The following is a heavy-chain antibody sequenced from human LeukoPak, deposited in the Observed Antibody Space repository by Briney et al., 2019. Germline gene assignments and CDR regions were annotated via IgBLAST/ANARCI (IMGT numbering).Heavy chain of an antibody. CDR3: ARDRGSGWFYDIDY. CDR2: ISSSGSDI. CDR1: GFIFSDYY. Sequence: GGSLRLSCVASGFIFSDYYMTWIRQAPGKGLEWVSYISSSGSDIYNADSVKGRFTISRDNAKNSLYLQMNSLRAEDTAVYYCARDRGSGWFYDIDYWGQGTLVTVSS. D-gene: IGHD6-19*01. V-gene: IGHV3-11*04. J-gene: IGHJ4*02.